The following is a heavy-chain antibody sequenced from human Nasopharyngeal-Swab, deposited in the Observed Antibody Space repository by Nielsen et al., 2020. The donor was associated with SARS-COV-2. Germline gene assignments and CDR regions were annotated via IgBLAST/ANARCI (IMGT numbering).Heavy chain of an antibody. D-gene: IGHD7-27*01. Sequence: GESLKISCAASGFTFSSYAMHWVRQAPGKGLEWVAVISYDGSNKYYADSVKGRFTISRDNSKNTLYLQMNSLRAEDTAVYYCARETGDEAFDIWGQGTMVTVSS. V-gene: IGHV3-30-3*01. J-gene: IGHJ3*02. CDR1: GFTFSSYA. CDR3: ARETGDEAFDI. CDR2: ISYDGSNK.